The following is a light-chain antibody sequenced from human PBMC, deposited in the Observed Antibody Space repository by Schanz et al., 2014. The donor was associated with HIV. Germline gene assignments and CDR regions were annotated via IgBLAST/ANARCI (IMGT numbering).Light chain of an antibody. V-gene: IGLV2-11*01. Sequence: QSALTQPPSASGSPGQSVTISCTGTSSDVGGYNYVSWYQQHPGKAPKLMIYDVSKRPSGVPDRFSGSKSGNTASLTISGLQAEDEADYYCCSYAGTYPPLYVFGSGTKLTVL. CDR1: SSDVGGYNY. CDR2: DVS. J-gene: IGLJ1*01. CDR3: CSYAGTYPPLYV.